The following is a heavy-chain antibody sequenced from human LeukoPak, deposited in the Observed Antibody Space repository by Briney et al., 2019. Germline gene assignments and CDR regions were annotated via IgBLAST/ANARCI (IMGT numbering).Heavy chain of an antibody. CDR1: GFTFDDYA. D-gene: IGHD1-14*01. V-gene: IGHV3-9*03. J-gene: IGHJ4*02. Sequence: PGGSLRLSCAASGFTFDDYAMHWVRQAPGKGLEWVSGISWNSGSIGYADSVKGRFTISRDNAKNSLYLQMNCLRAEDMALYYCAKGNHYFDYWGQGTLVTVSS. CDR3: AKGNHYFDY. CDR2: ISWNSGSI.